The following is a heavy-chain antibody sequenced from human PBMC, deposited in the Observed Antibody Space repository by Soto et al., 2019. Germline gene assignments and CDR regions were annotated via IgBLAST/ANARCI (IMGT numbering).Heavy chain of an antibody. CDR2: IGRSGETI. D-gene: IGHD6-6*01. Sequence: EVQLAESGGGLAQPGGPLRLSCVGSGFTFSSFEMNWVRQTPGKGLEWLSYIGRSGETIYYADSVKGRFTISRDNAKSSLFLQMNGLRYEDTGIYYCARDSRGGAARRPTFYYWGRGTLVTVSS. CDR3: ARDSRGGAARRPTFYY. V-gene: IGHV3-48*03. J-gene: IGHJ4*02. CDR1: GFTFSSFE.